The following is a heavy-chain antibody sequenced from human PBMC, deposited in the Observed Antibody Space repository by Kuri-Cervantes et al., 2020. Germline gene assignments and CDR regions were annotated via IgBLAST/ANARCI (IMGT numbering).Heavy chain of an antibody. D-gene: IGHD3-10*01. Sequence: LSLTCAASGFTFSSYDMHWVRQATGKGLEWVSAIGTAGDTYYPGSVKGRFTISRDNPKNTLYLQMNSLRAEDTAVYYCARGGLWFGELSSFDYWGQGTLVTVSS. J-gene: IGHJ4*02. CDR2: IGTAGDT. CDR3: ARGGLWFGELSSFDY. CDR1: GFTFSSYD. V-gene: IGHV3-13*01.